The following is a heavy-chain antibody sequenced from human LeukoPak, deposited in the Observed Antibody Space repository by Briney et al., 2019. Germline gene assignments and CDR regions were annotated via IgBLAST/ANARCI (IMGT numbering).Heavy chain of an antibody. Sequence: ASVKVSCKVSGYTFTSYYMHWVRQAPGQGLEWMGIINPSGGSTSYAQKFQGRVTMTRDTSTSTVYMELSSLRSEDTAVYYCARDRPRVLVPAPLYGMDVWGQGTTVTVSS. CDR3: ARDRPRVLVPAPLYGMDV. J-gene: IGHJ6*02. V-gene: IGHV1-46*01. CDR1: GYTFTSYY. D-gene: IGHD2-2*01. CDR2: INPSGGST.